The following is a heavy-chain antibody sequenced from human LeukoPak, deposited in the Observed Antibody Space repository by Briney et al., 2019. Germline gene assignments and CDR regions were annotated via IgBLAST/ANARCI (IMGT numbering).Heavy chain of an antibody. CDR1: GFTFSSYS. J-gene: IGHJ6*02. D-gene: IGHD3-22*01. Sequence: PGGSLRLSCAASGFTFSSYSMNWVRQAPGKGLEWVSYISSSSSTIYYADSVKGRFTISRDNSKNTLYLQMNSLRAEDTAIYYCAKDIEGGGSSGYYHYGMDVWGQGTTVTVSS. CDR2: ISSSSSTI. V-gene: IGHV3-48*01. CDR3: AKDIEGGGSSGYYHYGMDV.